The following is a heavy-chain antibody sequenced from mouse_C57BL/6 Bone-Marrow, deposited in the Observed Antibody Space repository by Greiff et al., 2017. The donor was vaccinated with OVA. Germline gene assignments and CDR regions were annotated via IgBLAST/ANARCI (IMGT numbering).Heavy chain of an antibody. D-gene: IGHD2-2*01. Sequence: EVNVVESGGGLVQSGRSLRLSCATSGFTFSDFYMEWVRQAPGKGLEWIAASRKKANDYTTEYSASVKGRFIVSRDNSQSILYLQMNALRAEDTAIYYCARDERMVTTGGFAYWGQGTLVTVSA. V-gene: IGHV7-1*01. CDR2: SRKKANDYTT. CDR1: GFTFSDFY. J-gene: IGHJ3*01. CDR3: ARDERMVTTGGFAY.